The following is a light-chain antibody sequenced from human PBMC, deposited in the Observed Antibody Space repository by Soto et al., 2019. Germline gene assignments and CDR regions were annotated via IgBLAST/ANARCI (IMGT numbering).Light chain of an antibody. CDR1: HYVYSN. J-gene: IGKJ1*01. Sequence: EIVMTQAPATLSVAPGERATLSCTASHYVYSNAAWFQQRPGQAPRLLIYRAFTKATGTPARFSGSGSGTEFTLTITSLQSEDFALYYCQPYHNLWTFGQGTDVEIK. CDR3: QPYHNLWT. V-gene: IGKV3-15*01. CDR2: RAF.